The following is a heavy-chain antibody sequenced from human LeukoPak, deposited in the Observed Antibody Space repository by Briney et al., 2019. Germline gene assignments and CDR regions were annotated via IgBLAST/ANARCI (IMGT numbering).Heavy chain of an antibody. V-gene: IGHV4-34*01. D-gene: IGHD3-10*01. Sequence: SETLSLTCAVYGGSFSGYYWSWIRQPPGKGLEWIGEINHSGSTNYNPSLKSRVTMSVDTSKNQFSLKLSSVTAADTAVYYCARDRLLWFGESFDPWGQGTLVTVSS. CDR3: ARDRLLWFGESFDP. CDR1: GGSFSGYY. CDR2: INHSGST. J-gene: IGHJ5*02.